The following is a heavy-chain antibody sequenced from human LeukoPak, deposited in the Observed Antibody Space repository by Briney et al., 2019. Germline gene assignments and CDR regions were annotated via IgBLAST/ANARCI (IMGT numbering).Heavy chain of an antibody. V-gene: IGHV3-53*01. CDR2: LYSDGNT. Sequence: PGQSLRLSCAASGLTVITNDMTWDRQAPGKGIEWDSVLYSDGNTKYASCVKGRITISRDNSKNALYLEMNSLSPDDTAVYYCARGVEPLAANTLAYWGQGTLVTVSS. D-gene: IGHD1-14*01. J-gene: IGHJ4*02. CDR1: GLTVITND. CDR3: ARGVEPLAANTLAY.